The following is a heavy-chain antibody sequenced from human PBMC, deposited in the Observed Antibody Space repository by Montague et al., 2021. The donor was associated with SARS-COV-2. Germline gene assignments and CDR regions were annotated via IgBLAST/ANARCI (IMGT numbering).Heavy chain of an antibody. Sequence: SLRLSLAASGFTFSSYAMHWVRQAPGKGLEWVAVISYDGSNKYYADSVKGRFTISRDNSKNTLYLQMNSLRAEDTAVYYCARARWLQSRADFDYWGQGTLVTVSS. D-gene: IGHD5-24*01. CDR1: GFTFSSYA. CDR2: ISYDGSNK. V-gene: IGHV3-30-3*01. CDR3: ARARWLQSRADFDY. J-gene: IGHJ4*02.